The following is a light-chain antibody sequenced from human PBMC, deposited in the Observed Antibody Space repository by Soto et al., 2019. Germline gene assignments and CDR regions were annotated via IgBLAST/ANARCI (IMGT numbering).Light chain of an antibody. J-gene: IGKJ5*01. CDR1: QGISSY. CDR3: QQYYSYPSIT. CDR2: AAF. V-gene: IGKV1-8*01. Sequence: AIRMTQSPSSLSASTGDRVTITCRASQGISSYLAWYQQKPGKAPKLLIYAAFTLQSGVPSRFGGSGSGTDFTLTISCLQSEDFATYYCQQYYSYPSITFGQGTRLEIK.